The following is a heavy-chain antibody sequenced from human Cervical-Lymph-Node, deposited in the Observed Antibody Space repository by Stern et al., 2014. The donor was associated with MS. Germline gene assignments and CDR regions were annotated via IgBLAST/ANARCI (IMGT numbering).Heavy chain of an antibody. D-gene: IGHD1-26*01. J-gene: IGHJ4*02. Sequence: QMQLVQSGSELKKPGASVKVSCKTSGYSFTTSALNWVRQAPGQGLEWMGWIKTNTGDPLYAQAFAGRFVFSLDTSVRTAYLQINILKPEDSAIYYCATQGASGFGVSPTGYWGQGTLVTVSS. CDR2: IKTNTGDP. V-gene: IGHV7-4-1*02. CDR1: GYSFTTSA. CDR3: ATQGASGFGVSPTGY.